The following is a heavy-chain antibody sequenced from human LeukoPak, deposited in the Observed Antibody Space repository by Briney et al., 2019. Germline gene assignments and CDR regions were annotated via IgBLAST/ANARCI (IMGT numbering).Heavy chain of an antibody. CDR1: GFTFSSYS. V-gene: IGHV3-21*01. D-gene: IGHD1-26*01. CDR2: ISSSSSYI. J-gene: IGHJ3*02. CDR3: ARDRELPAVDAFDI. Sequence: PGGSLRLSCAASGFTFSSYSMNWVRQAPGKGLEWVSSISSSSSYIYYADSVKGRFTISRDSAKNSLYLQMNSLRAEDTAVYYCARDRELPAVDAFDIWGQGTMVTVSS.